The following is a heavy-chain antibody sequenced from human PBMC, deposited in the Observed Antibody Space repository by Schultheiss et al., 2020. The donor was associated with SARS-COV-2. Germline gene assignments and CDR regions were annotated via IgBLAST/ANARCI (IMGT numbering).Heavy chain of an antibody. CDR2: IKCDGSEK. Sequence: GGSLRLSCAASGFTFSSFDIHWVRQAPGKGLEWVADIKCDGSEKYYVDSVKGRFTISRDNARNSLYLQMNSLRAEDTALYYCAKGRVFGVLTAFDFWGQGTLVTVSS. CDR1: GFTFSSFD. D-gene: IGHD3-3*01. V-gene: IGHV3-7*03. CDR3: AKGRVFGVLTAFDF. J-gene: IGHJ4*02.